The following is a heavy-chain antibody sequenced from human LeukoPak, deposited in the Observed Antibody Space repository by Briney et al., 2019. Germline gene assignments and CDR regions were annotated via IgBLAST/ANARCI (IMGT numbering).Heavy chain of an antibody. J-gene: IGHJ6*02. V-gene: IGHV1-3*04. CDR2: INTGNHHT. D-gene: IGHD5/OR15-5a*01. CDR1: GYSFINYT. CDR3: AREVSGLKRFDP. Sequence: GASVKVSCEASGYSFINYTIHWVRRAPGHRLEWMGWINTGNHHTRYAQKFQGRVTFTRGTSASTACMGLNSLTSEDTAVYYCAREVSGLKRFDPWGQGTTVTVSS.